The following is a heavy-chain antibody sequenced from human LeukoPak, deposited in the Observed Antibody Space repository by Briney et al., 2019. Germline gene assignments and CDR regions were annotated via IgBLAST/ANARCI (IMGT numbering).Heavy chain of an antibody. Sequence: SETLSLTCAVYGGSFSGYYWSWIRQPPGKGLEWIGEINHSGSTNYNPSLKSRVTISVDTSKNQFSLKLSSVTAADTAVYYCAKGYCSGGSCYSGFDYWGQGTLGTVSS. D-gene: IGHD2-15*01. CDR3: AKGYCSGGSCYSGFDY. CDR1: GGSFSGYY. V-gene: IGHV4-34*01. J-gene: IGHJ4*02. CDR2: INHSGST.